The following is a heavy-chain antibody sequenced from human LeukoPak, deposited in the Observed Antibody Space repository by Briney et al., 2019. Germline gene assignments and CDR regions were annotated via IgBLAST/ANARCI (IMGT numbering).Heavy chain of an antibody. D-gene: IGHD6-6*01. CDR2: INPNSGGT. V-gene: IGHV1-2*02. CDR1: GYTFTDYH. Sequence: ASVKVSCKASGYTFTDYHIHWVRQAPGQGLEWMGWINPNSGGTNYAQKFQGRVTMTRDTSISTAYMELSGLRSDDTAVYYCARRYSDSSEGFDFWGQGTLVTVSS. J-gene: IGHJ4*02. CDR3: ARRYSDSSEGFDF.